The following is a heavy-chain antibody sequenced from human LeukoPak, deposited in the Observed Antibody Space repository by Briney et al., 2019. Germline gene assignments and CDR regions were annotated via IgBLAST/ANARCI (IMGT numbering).Heavy chain of an antibody. D-gene: IGHD6-19*01. CDR3: AKDHPGGWYVL. CDR2: ISYDGSNK. J-gene: IGHJ4*02. V-gene: IGHV3-30*18. Sequence: GGSLRLSCAASGFTFSSYGMHWVRQAPGKGLEWVAVISYDGSNKYYADSVKGRFTISRDNSKNTLYLQMNSLRAEDTAVYYCAKDHPGGWYVLWGQGTLVTVSS. CDR1: GFTFSSYG.